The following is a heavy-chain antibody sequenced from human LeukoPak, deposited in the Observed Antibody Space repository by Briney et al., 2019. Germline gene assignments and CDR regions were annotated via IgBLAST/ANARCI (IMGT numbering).Heavy chain of an antibody. CDR2: IRYDGSNK. D-gene: IGHD6-13*01. Sequence: GGSLRLSCAASGFTFSSYGMHWVRQAPGKGLEWVAFIRYDGSNKYYADSVKGRFTISRDNSKNTLDLQMNSLRAEDTAVYYCARTRPGSNWYNFDYWGQGTLVTVSS. CDR3: ARTRPGSNWYNFDY. V-gene: IGHV3-30*02. J-gene: IGHJ4*02. CDR1: GFTFSSYG.